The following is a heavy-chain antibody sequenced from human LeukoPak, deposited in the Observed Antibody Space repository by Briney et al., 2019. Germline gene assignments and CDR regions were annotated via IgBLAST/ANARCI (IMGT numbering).Heavy chain of an antibody. CDR1: GFTFDDYA. Sequence: GGSLRLSCAASGFTFDDYAMHWVRQAPGKGLEWVSGISWNSGSIGYADSVKGRFTISRDNAKNSLYLQMNSLRAEDTALYYCAKGLYGSGYYYYGMDVWGQGTTVTVSS. CDR3: AKGLYGSGYYYYGMDV. D-gene: IGHD3-10*01. V-gene: IGHV3-9*01. J-gene: IGHJ6*02. CDR2: ISWNSGSI.